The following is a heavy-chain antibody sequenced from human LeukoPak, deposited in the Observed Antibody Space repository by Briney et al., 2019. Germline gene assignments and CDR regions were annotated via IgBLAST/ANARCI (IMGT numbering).Heavy chain of an antibody. J-gene: IGHJ4*02. CDR2: ITTSDGNT. CDR3: AKDGGLWVSAHWGDS. V-gene: IGHV3-23*01. Sequence: GGSLRLSCAASGFTFSSYTMSWVRQAPGEGLEWVSIITTSDGNTYYADSVKGRFTVSRDNSKNTLFLQMNSLRAEDTAVYYCAKDGGLWVSAHWGDSWGRGTLVTVSS. CDR1: GFTFSSYT. D-gene: IGHD7-27*01.